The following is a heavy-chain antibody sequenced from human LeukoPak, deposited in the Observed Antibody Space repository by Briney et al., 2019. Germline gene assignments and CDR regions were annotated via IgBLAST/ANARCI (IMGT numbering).Heavy chain of an antibody. V-gene: IGHV1-2*02. CDR1: GYTFTGYY. Sequence: ASVKVSCKASGYTFTGYYMHWVRQAPGQGLEWMGWINPNSGGTNYAQKFQGRVTMTRDTSISTACMELSRLRSDDTAVYYCARDDTMTTVTAADYWGQGALVTVSS. J-gene: IGHJ4*02. CDR3: ARDDTMTTVTAADY. CDR2: INPNSGGT. D-gene: IGHD4-11*01.